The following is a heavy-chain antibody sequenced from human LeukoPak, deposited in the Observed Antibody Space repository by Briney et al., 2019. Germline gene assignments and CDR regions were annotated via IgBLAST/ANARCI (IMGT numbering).Heavy chain of an antibody. Sequence: PGGSLRLSCTASGFTFNTYWMHWVRQAPGKGLVWVSRINSDGSGITYADSVRGRFTISRDNAKNTLYLQMNSLRAEDTAVYYCARDGGTGDYAWDWGQGTMVTVSS. CDR1: GFTFNTYW. CDR3: ARDGGTGDYAWD. V-gene: IGHV3-74*03. D-gene: IGHD4-17*01. J-gene: IGHJ3*01. CDR2: INSDGSGI.